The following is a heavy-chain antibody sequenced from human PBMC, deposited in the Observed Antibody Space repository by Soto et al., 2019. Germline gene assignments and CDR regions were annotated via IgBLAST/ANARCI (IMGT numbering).Heavy chain of an antibody. CDR3: AKGNYCSGGSCPPDMYGIDY. CDR1: GFTFSSYA. Sequence: GGSLRLSCAASGFTFSSYAMSWVRQAPGKGLEWVSAISGSGGSTYYADSVKGRFTISRDNSKNTLYLQMNSLRAEDTAVYYCAKGNYCSGGSCPPDMYGIDYWGQGTLVTVSS. CDR2: ISGSGGST. V-gene: IGHV3-23*01. D-gene: IGHD2-15*01. J-gene: IGHJ4*02.